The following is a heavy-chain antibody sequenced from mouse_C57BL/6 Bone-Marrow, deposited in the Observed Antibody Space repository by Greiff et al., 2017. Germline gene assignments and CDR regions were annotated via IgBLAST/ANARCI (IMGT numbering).Heavy chain of an antibody. V-gene: IGHV5-9-1*02. CDR2: ISSGGDYI. J-gene: IGHJ3*01. CDR3: TRDHDWFAY. Sequence: EVKLVESGAGLVKPGGSLKLSCAASGFTFSSYAMSWVRQTPEKRLEWVAYISSGGDYIYYADTVKGRFTISRDNARNTLYLQMSSLKSEDTAMYYCTRDHDWFAYWGQGTLVTVSA. CDR1: GFTFSSYA.